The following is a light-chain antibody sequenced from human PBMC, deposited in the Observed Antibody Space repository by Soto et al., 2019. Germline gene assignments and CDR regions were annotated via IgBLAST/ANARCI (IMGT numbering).Light chain of an antibody. CDR1: QSVSSSH. CDR3: QQYGYSPIT. J-gene: IGKJ5*01. CDR2: AAS. V-gene: IGKV3-20*01. Sequence: ESVLPQSQGTLSFSPGERATLSCRASQSVSSSHLAWYQHKPGQAPRLLIYAASSRATGSPDRFSGGGSGTDFTLTISRLEPEDFAVYYCQQYGYSPITFGQGTRLEIK.